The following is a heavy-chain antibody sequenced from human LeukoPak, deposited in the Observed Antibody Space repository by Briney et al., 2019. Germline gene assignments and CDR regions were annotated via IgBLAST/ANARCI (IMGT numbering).Heavy chain of an antibody. CDR3: AKRSSSGWSDY. CDR1: GFTFNSFG. V-gene: IGHV3-30*18. D-gene: IGHD6-19*01. CDR2: ISYDGSNK. Sequence: GGSLRLSCAASGFTFNSFGMQWVRQAPGKGLEGVAVISYDGSNKYYADSVKGRFTISRDNSKNTLYLQMNSLRAEDTAVYYCAKRSSSGWSDYWGQGTLVTVSS. J-gene: IGHJ4*02.